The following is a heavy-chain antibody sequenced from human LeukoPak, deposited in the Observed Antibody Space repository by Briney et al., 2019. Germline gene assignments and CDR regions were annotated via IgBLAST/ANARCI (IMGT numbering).Heavy chain of an antibody. V-gene: IGHV4-59*12. CDR2: IYYSGST. CDR3: AREGERIAVAGKGFDY. J-gene: IGHJ4*02. CDR1: GGSISSYY. D-gene: IGHD6-19*01. Sequence: PSETLSLTCTVSGGSISSYYWSWIRQPPGKGLEWIGYIYYSGSTNYNPSLKSRVTMSVDTSKNQFSLKLSSVTAADTAVHYCAREGERIAVAGKGFDYWGQGTLVTVSS.